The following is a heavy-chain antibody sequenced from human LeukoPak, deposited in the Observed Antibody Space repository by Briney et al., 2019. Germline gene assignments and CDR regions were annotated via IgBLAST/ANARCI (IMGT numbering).Heavy chain of an antibody. CDR3: ARVYGSGSYYDY. J-gene: IGHJ4*02. CDR1: GGSISSGDYY. Sequence: SETLSLTCTVSGGSISSGDYYWSWIRQPPGKGLEWIGYIYYSGSTYYNPSLKSRATISVDTSKNQFSLKLSSVTAADTAVYYCARVYGSGSYYDYWGQGTLVTASS. CDR2: IYYSGST. D-gene: IGHD3-10*01. V-gene: IGHV4-30-4*01.